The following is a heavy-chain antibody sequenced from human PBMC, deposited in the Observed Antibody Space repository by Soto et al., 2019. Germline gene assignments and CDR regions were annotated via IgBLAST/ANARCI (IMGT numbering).Heavy chain of an antibody. V-gene: IGHV1-2*02. J-gene: IGHJ6*02. D-gene: IGHD2-15*01. CDR1: GFTFSGFY. CDR2: IKPNSDDT. CDR3: ARSPYSIEGHGQHYYYGMDL. Sequence: ASVKVSCKPSGFTFSGFYLHWVRQAPGQGLEWVGWIKPNSDDTGYAQKFQGRVTLTWDTSSSAGYMDLSRLRSDDTAVYYCARSPYSIEGHGQHYYYGMDLWGLGTTVTVSS.